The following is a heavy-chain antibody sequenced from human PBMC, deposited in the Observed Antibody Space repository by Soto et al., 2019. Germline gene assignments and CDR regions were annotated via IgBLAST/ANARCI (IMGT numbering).Heavy chain of an antibody. J-gene: IGHJ6*02. CDR2: INHSGST. D-gene: IGHD1-26*01. CDR3: ARDSLKGATTDYYYGMDV. CDR1: GVSFSGYY. Sequence: SETLSLTCAVYGVSFSGYYWSWIRQPPGQGLEWIGEINHSGSTNYNPSLKSRVTISVDTSKNQFSQKLSSVTAADMAVYYCARDSLKGATTDYYYGMDVWGQGTTVT. V-gene: IGHV4-34*01.